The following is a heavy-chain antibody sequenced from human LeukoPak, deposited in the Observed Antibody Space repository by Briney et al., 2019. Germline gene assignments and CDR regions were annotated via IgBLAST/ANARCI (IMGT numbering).Heavy chain of an antibody. CDR3: ARGSIGREESGFDP. D-gene: IGHD2-2*01. V-gene: IGHV3-13*01. CDR1: GFTFSSYG. Sequence: GGSLRLSCAASGFTFSSYGMSWVRQAPGKGLEWVSAIGTAGDTYYPGSVKGRFTISRENAKNSLYLQMNSLRAGDTAVYYCARGSIGREESGFDPWGQGTLVIVSS. CDR2: IGTAGDT. J-gene: IGHJ5*02.